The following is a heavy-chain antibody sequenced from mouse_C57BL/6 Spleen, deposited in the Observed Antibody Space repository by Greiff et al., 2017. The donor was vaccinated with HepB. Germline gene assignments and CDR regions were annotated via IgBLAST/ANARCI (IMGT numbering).Heavy chain of an antibody. CDR3: ARQRDLDY. V-gene: IGHV5-6*01. CDR2: ISSGGSYT. J-gene: IGHJ2*01. CDR1: GFTFSSYG. Sequence: DVQLQESGGDLVKPGGSLKLSCAASGFTFSSYGMSWVRQTPDKRLEWVATISSGGSYTYYPDSVKGRFTIARDNAKNTLYLQMSSLKSEDTAMYYCARQRDLDYWGQGTTLTVSS.